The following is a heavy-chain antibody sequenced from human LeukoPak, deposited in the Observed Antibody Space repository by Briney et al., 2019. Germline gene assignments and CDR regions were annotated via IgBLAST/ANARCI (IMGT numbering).Heavy chain of an antibody. D-gene: IGHD3-10*01. J-gene: IGHJ4*01. CDR2: ISGSGGST. CDR3: TRLSAMLRGPEPIYYFDS. CDR1: GFTFSSYA. V-gene: IGHV3-23*01. Sequence: GGSLRLSCAASGFTFSSYAMSWVRQAPGKGLEWVSAISGSGGSTYYADSVKGRFTISRDNSKNTLYLQMNSLRVEDTAMYYCTRLSAMLRGPEPIYYFDSWGQGTLVTVSS.